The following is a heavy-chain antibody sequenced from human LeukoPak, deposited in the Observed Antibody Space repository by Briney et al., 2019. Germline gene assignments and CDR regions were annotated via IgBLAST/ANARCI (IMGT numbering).Heavy chain of an antibody. CDR1: GFTFSSHD. CDR3: ARAYSGLYGRTYYSALDV. Sequence: GGSLRLSCAASGFTFSSHDMHWVRHAPGKGLEWVSAIGTAGDTYYPGSVKGRFTISRENAKNSLYLQMNSLRAGDTAVYFCARAYSGLYGRTYYSALDVWGQGTTVTVSS. D-gene: IGHD3-16*01. J-gene: IGHJ6*02. CDR2: IGTAGDT. V-gene: IGHV3-13*04.